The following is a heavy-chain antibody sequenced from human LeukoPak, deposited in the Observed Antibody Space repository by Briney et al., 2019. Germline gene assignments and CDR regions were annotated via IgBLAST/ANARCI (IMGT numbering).Heavy chain of an antibody. Sequence: GGSLRLSCAASGFTFSNAWMDWVRQAPGKGLEWVGRIKSKTVGGTTDYAAPVKGRYSISREDSKNTLYLQMNSLKTEDTAVYYCTTGNWGPYWGQGTLVTVSS. CDR1: GFTFSNAW. CDR2: IKSKTVGGTT. D-gene: IGHD7-27*01. J-gene: IGHJ4*02. CDR3: TTGNWGPY. V-gene: IGHV3-15*07.